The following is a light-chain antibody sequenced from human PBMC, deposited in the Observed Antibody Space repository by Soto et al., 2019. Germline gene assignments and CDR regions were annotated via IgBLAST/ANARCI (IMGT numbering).Light chain of an antibody. CDR1: QSISDY. Sequence: DIQMTQSPSTLSASVGDRVIITCRASQSISDYLAWYQQKPGKAPKLLIYDASNLESGVPSTFSGSGSGTEFTLTISSLQPDDFATYYCQQYYTYWLMFGQGTKVDIK. CDR3: QQYYTYWLM. V-gene: IGKV1-5*01. J-gene: IGKJ1*01. CDR2: DAS.